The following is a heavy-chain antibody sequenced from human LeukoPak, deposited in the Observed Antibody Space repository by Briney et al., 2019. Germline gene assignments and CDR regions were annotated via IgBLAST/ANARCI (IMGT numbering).Heavy chain of an antibody. V-gene: IGHV4-38-2*02. CDR3: AREIAAAGRFDP. CDR2: IYHSGST. CDR1: GYSISSGYY. D-gene: IGHD6-13*01. J-gene: IGHJ5*02. Sequence: PSETLSLTCTVSGYSISSGYYWGWIRQPPGKGLEWIGSIYHSGSTYYNPSLKSRVTISVDTSKNQFSLKLSSVTAADTAVYYCAREIAAAGRFDPWGQGTLSPSPQ.